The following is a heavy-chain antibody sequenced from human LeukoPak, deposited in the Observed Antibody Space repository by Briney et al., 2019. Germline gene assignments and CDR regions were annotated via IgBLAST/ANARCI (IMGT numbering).Heavy chain of an antibody. CDR1: GGSFSGYY. D-gene: IGHD3-22*01. Sequence: PSETLSLTCAVYGGSFSGYYWSWIRQPPGKGLEWIGEINHSGSTNYNPSLKSRVTISVDTFKNQFSLKLSSVTAADTAVYYCASGGTTYYYDSSGYYYPPPFDYWGQGTLVTVSS. CDR2: INHSGST. CDR3: ASGGTTYYYDSSGYYYPPPFDY. J-gene: IGHJ4*02. V-gene: IGHV4-34*01.